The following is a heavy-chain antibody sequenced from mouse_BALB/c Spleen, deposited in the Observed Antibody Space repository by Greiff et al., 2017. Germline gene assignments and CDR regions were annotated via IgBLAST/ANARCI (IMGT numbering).Heavy chain of an antibody. CDR2: IWRGGST. J-gene: IGHJ4*01. Sequence: VQLQESGPSLVQPSQSLSITCTVSGFSLTSYGVHWVRQSPGKGLEWLGVIWRGGSTDYNAAFMSRLSITKDNSKSQVFFKMNSLQADDTAIYYCAKKIDGNYDAMDYWGQGTSVTVSS. V-gene: IGHV2-5-1*01. CDR1: GFSLTSYG. D-gene: IGHD2-1*01. CDR3: AKKIDGNYDAMDY.